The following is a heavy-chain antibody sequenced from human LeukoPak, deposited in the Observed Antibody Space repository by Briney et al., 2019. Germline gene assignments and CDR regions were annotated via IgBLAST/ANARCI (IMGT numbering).Heavy chain of an antibody. CDR3: ARDYKYAFDN. CDR1: GFTFSDYS. Sequence: QSGRSLRLSCAASGFTFSDYSMNWVRQAPGKGLEWISYIGIDSGNTNYADSVKGRFTVSGDKAKNSLYLQMNSLRVEDTAVYYCARDYKYAFDNWGQGTLVTVSS. CDR2: IGIDSGNT. V-gene: IGHV3-48*01. J-gene: IGHJ4*02. D-gene: IGHD5-24*01.